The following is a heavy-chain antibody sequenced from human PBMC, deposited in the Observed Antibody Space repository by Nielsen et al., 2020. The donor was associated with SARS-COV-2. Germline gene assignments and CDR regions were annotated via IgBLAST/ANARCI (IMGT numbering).Heavy chain of an antibody. D-gene: IGHD3-10*01. CDR2: INPNSGGT. Sequence: ASVKVSCKASGYTFTGYYMHWVRQAPGQGLEWMGWINPNSGGTNYAQKFQGWVTMTRDTSISTAYMELSRLRSDDTAVYYCATDPAYLWFGELSYWGQGTLVTVSS. CDR3: ATDPAYLWFGELSY. V-gene: IGHV1-2*04. J-gene: IGHJ4*02. CDR1: GYTFTGYY.